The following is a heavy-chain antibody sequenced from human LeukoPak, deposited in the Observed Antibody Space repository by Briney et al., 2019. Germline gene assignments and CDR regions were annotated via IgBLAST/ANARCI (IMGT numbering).Heavy chain of an antibody. CDR1: GFTCSSYA. D-gene: IGHD2-2*01. CDR3: AKDPGYCSSTSCSHSFDY. V-gene: IGHV3-23*01. Sequence: GSLRLSCAASGFTCSSYAMSWVRQAPGKGLEWVSAISGSGGSTYYADSVKGRFTISRDNSKNTLYLQMNSLRAEDTAVYYCAKDPGYCSSTSCSHSFDYWGQGTLVTVSS. CDR2: ISGSGGST. J-gene: IGHJ4*02.